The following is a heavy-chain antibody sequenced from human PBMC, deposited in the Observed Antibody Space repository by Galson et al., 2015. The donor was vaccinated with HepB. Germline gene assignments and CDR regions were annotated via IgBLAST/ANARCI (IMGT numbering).Heavy chain of an antibody. Sequence: SVKVSCKASGGTFSSYAISWVRQAPGQGLEWMGGIIPIFGTANYAQKFQGRVTITADESTSTAYMELSSLRSEDTAVYYCARDLVAARGSGYYYYMDVWGKGTTVTVSS. CDR2: IIPIFGTA. CDR1: GGTFSSYA. J-gene: IGHJ6*03. D-gene: IGHD6-6*01. V-gene: IGHV1-69*13. CDR3: ARDLVAARGSGYYYYMDV.